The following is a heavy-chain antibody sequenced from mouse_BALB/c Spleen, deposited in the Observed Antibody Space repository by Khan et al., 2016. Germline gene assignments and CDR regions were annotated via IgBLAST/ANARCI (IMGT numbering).Heavy chain of an antibody. Sequence: QIQLVQSGPELKKPGETVNISCKSSGYIFRNYGMNWVKQAPGKGLKWMGWININTGEPTYAEEFKGRFVFSLESSASTAHLQINNLKNEDTATYFYARGGYNYLFDYWGQGTTLTVSS. D-gene: IGHD1-3*01. CDR1: GYIFRNYG. CDR3: ARGGYNYLFDY. V-gene: IGHV9-3*02. J-gene: IGHJ2*01. CDR2: ININTGEP.